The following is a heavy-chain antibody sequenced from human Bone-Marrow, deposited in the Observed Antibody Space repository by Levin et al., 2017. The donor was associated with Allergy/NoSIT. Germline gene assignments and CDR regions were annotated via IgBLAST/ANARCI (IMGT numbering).Heavy chain of an antibody. CDR1: GGSVSSDNYF. J-gene: IGHJ4*02. CDR3: ARDHWLRTSGWGFDY. CDR2: VSYSRGT. D-gene: IGHD2-2*01. Sequence: GSLRLSCTVSGGSVSSDNYFWSWIRQPPGKELEWIGYVSYSRGTNYNPSLKSRVTISVDTSKNQFSLKLTSVTPADTAVYYCARDHWLRTSGWGFDYWGLGTLVTVSS. V-gene: IGHV4-61*01.